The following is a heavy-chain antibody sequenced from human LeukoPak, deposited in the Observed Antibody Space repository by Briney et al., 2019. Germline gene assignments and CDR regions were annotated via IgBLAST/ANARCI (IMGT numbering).Heavy chain of an antibody. CDR2: IKKDGSEK. CDR3: ARHLSGITGYTYGRGIDY. Sequence: PGGSLRLACAASGFTFSSYWMSWVRQAPGKGLEWVANIKKDGSEKYYVDSVKCRFTISRDNAKTSLYLQMNSLRAEDTAVYYCARHLSGITGYTYGRGIDYWGQGTLVTVSS. D-gene: IGHD5-18*01. CDR1: GFTFSSYW. J-gene: IGHJ4*02. V-gene: IGHV3-7*01.